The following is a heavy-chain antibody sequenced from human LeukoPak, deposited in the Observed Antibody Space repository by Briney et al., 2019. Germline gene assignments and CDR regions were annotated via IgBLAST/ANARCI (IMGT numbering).Heavy chain of an antibody. CDR3: ASRRTAYCGGDCPEGY. D-gene: IGHD2-21*02. V-gene: IGHV3-21*01. J-gene: IGHJ4*02. CDR1: GFTFSSYS. CDR2: ISSSSSYI. Sequence: PGGSLRLSCAASGFTFSSYSMNWVRQAPGKGLEGVSSISSSSSYIYYADSVKGRFTISRDDAKNSLFLQMNSLRAEDTAVYYCASRRTAYCGGDCPEGYWGQGTLVTVSS.